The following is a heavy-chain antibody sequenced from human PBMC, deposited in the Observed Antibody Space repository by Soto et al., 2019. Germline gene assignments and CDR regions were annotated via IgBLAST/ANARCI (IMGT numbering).Heavy chain of an antibody. J-gene: IGHJ5*02. CDR3: ARENTIFGVAIRWSDP. CDR2: IYYSGST. Sequence: SETLSLTCTVSGGSISSYYWSLFRQPPGKGLEWIGYIYYSGSTNYNPSLKSRVTISVDTSKNQFSLKLSSVTAADTAVYYCARENTIFGVAIRWSDPCGPATLLTV. D-gene: IGHD3-3*01. V-gene: IGHV4-59*08. CDR1: GGSISSYY.